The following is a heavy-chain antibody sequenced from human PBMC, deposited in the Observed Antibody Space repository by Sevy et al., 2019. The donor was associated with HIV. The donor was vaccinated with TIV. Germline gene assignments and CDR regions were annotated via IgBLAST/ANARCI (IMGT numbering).Heavy chain of an antibody. Sequence: GGSLRLSCAASGFTFKKHWMSWVRQAPGKGLEWVANINDDGKQTNYMDFAKGRFTISRDNTKNSVYLQMNSLRVEDTALYYCARGWPLTPETYVNWGQGTLVTVS. V-gene: IGHV3-7*01. J-gene: IGHJ4*02. CDR3: ARGWPLTPETYVN. CDR2: INDDGKQT. D-gene: IGHD3-10*02. CDR1: GFTFKKHW.